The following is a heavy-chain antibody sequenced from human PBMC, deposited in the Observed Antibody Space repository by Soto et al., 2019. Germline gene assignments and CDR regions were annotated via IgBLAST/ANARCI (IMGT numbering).Heavy chain of an antibody. J-gene: IGHJ3*02. CDR1: GGSISSGDYY. Sequence: SETLSLTCTVSGGSISSGDYYWSWIRQPPGKGLEWIGYIYYSGSTYYNPSLKSRVTISVDTSKNQFSLKLSSVTAADTAVYYCARVRRGDFWTPWGAFDIWGQGTMVTVSS. CDR3: ARVRRGDFWTPWGAFDI. V-gene: IGHV4-30-4*01. D-gene: IGHD3-3*01. CDR2: IYYSGST.